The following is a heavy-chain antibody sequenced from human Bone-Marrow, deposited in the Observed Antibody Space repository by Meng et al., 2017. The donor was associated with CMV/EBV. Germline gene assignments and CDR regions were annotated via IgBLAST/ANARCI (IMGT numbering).Heavy chain of an antibody. D-gene: IGHD1-1*01. CDR2: ISSSSSYI. V-gene: IGHV3-21*01. Sequence: GGSLRLSCAASGFTFSSYSMNWVRQAPGKGLEWVSSISSSSSYIYYADSVKGRFTISRDNAKNSLYLQMNNLRAEDTAVYYCARDHDSYYFDYWGQGTLVTVSS. J-gene: IGHJ4*02. CDR3: ARDHDSYYFDY. CDR1: GFTFSSYS.